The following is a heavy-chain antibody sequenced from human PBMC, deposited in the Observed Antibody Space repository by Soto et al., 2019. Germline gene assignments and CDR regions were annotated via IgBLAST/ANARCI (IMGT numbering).Heavy chain of an antibody. CDR2: IRAEGSET. Sequence: GGSLRLSCSASGFTLSNDLVHWVRQPPGKGLGWVSRIRAEGSETAYADSGKGRFSISRDNASNTAYLQMSSLRVDETAVYYCLNKVLILPWRAWGQGTYVTVSS. CDR1: GFTLSNDL. J-gene: IGHJ5*01. CDR3: LNKVLILPWRA. V-gene: IGHV3-74*01.